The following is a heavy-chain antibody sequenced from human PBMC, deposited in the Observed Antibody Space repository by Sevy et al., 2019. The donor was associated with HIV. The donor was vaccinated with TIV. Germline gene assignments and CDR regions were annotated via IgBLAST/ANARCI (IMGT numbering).Heavy chain of an antibody. CDR2: FKSKGYGGTL. CDR3: TRWKGAHSIFDH. D-gene: IGHD1-1*01. V-gene: IGHV3-49*04. J-gene: IGHJ4*02. CDR1: GFTFGDYA. Sequence: GGSLRLSCTASGFTFGDYAMNWVRQAPGKGLEWVAFFKSKGYGGTLDHAASVQGRFTISRDDSKNIAYLQMNDLKIEDTGVYYCTRWKGAHSIFDHWGLGALVTVSS.